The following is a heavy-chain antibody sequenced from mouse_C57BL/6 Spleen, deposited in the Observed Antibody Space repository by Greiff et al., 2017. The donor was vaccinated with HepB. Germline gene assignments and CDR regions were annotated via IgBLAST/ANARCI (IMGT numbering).Heavy chain of an antibody. CDR2: IDPETGGT. D-gene: IGHD5-1-1*01. CDR1: GYTFTDYE. Sequence: QVQLQQSGAELVRPGASVTLSCKASGYTFTDYEMHWVKQTPVHGLEWIGAIDPETGGTAYNQKFKSKAILTADKSSSTAYMELRSLTSEDSAVYYCTKYYYAMDYWGQGTSVTVSS. J-gene: IGHJ4*01. V-gene: IGHV1-15*01. CDR3: TKYYYAMDY.